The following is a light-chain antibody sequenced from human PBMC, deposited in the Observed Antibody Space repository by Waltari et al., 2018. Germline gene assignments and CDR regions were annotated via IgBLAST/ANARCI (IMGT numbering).Light chain of an antibody. Sequence: QTVVTQEPSPSVSPGGTVTHPRGLISGSFSTICHATWYQQTPGQTPRTLIYTTNTRSFGVPDRFSGSILGDKAALTITGAQADDESDYYCLLYMGSGIWRFGGGTKLTVL. V-gene: IGLV8-61*01. CDR2: TTN. J-gene: IGLJ3*02. CDR3: LLYMGSGIWR. CDR1: SGSFSTICH.